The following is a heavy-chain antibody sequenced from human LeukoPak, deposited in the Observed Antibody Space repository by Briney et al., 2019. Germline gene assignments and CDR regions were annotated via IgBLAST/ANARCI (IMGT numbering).Heavy chain of an antibody. D-gene: IGHD6-19*01. CDR3: ARFTRSGWLFDF. CDR1: GGSISSYY. CDR2: IYYSGST. Sequence: PSETLSLTCTVSGGSISSYYWSWIRQPPGKGLEWIGYIYYSGSTNYNPSLKSRVTTSLDTSKNQFSLKLSSVIAADTAVYYCARFTRSGWLFDFWGQGTLVTVSS. J-gene: IGHJ4*02. V-gene: IGHV4-59*01.